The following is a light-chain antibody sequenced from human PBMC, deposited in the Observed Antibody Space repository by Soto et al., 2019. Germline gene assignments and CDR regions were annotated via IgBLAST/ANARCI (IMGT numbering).Light chain of an antibody. CDR1: QIISSTY. Sequence: DIVLTQSPGTLSLSPGERATLSCMASQIISSTYLGWYQQKPGQAPRLLIYGASSRATGIPDRFSGSGSGTDVNLTISRLEPEAVAVYYCQHYGTSLYTLGQGTKLEIK. J-gene: IGKJ2*01. CDR3: QHYGTSLYT. CDR2: GAS. V-gene: IGKV3-20*01.